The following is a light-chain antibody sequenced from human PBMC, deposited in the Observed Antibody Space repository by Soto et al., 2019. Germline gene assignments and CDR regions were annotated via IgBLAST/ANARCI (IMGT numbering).Light chain of an antibody. CDR2: GAS. V-gene: IGKV3-15*01. CDR3: QQYNDWPLT. J-gene: IGKJ5*01. Sequence: EIVMTQSPATLSVSPGERATLSCRASQSVNNGLAWYQQKPGQAPRLLIYGASTRATGVPARFSGSGSGTDFTLTMSSLLSEDFAVYYCQQYNDWPLTFGQGTRLEI. CDR1: QSVNNG.